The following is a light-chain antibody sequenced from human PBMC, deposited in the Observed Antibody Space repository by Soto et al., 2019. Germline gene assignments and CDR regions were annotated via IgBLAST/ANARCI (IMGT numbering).Light chain of an antibody. CDR2: GAS. CDR3: QHYDSLPIT. Sequence: IVSTQSPGTLSLSPGERATLSCRASQSVSSRYLAWYQQKPGQPPSLLIYGASSRATGIPDRCRGSGSGTDVTLTISRLEPEDVAVLYCQHYDSLPITFGQGTRLEIK. CDR1: QSVSSRY. V-gene: IGKV3-20*01. J-gene: IGKJ5*01.